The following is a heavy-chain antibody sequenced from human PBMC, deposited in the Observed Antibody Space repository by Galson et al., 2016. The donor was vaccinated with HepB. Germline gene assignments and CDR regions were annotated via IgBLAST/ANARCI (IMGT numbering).Heavy chain of an antibody. CDR1: GFTVSNNY. V-gene: IGHV3-66*01. CDR2: IYRVGTT. Sequence: SLRLSCAASGFTVSNNYMTWVRHAPGKGLEWVSLIYRVGTTLYADSVKGRFTISTDSSKNTLYLQMNSLRPEDTAVYYCARNVPVTIFGYWGQGTLVTVSS. CDR3: ARNVPVTIFGY. D-gene: IGHD3-3*01. J-gene: IGHJ4*02.